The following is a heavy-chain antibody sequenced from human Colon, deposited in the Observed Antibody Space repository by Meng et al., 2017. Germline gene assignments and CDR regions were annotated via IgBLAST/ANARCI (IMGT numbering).Heavy chain of an antibody. J-gene: IGHJ4*02. D-gene: IGHD6-19*01. CDR1: GGSISSSNW. Sequence: VQLQDSGPGLVKPSGTPSLTCAVSGGSISSSNWWSWVRQPPGKGLEWIGEIYHSGSTNYNPSLKSRVTISVDKSKNQFSLKLSSVTAADTAVYYCASFPPPGKQWLVTDYWGQGTLVTVSS. V-gene: IGHV4-4*02. CDR3: ASFPPPGKQWLVTDY. CDR2: IYHSGST.